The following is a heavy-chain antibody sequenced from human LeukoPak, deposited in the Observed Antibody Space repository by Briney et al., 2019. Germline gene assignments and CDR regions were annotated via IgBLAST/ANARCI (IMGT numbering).Heavy chain of an antibody. V-gene: IGHV3-30*18. CDR2: ISYDGTNK. CDR1: GFTFTNYG. J-gene: IGHJ4*02. D-gene: IGHD2-21*02. CDR3: AKDPSLRVTLPV. Sequence: PGRSLRLSCAASGFTFTNYGLHWVRQAPGKGLEWVTIISYDGTNKYYADSVKGRFTISRDDSKNTLYLQMNSLRTEDTAVYYCAKDPSLRVTLPVWGQGTLVTVSS.